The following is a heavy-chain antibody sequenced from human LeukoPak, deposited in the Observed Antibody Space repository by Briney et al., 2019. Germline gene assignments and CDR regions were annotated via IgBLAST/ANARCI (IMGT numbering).Heavy chain of an antibody. CDR2: ISYDGSNK. CDR1: GFTFSSYA. V-gene: IGHV3-30-3*01. CDR3: ARGGDKDTAMVLPFDY. J-gene: IGHJ4*02. D-gene: IGHD5-18*01. Sequence: GGSLRLSCAASGFTFSSYAMHWVRQAPGKGLEWVAVISYDGSNKYYADSVKGRFTISRDNSKNTLYLQMNSLRAEDTAVYYCARGGDKDTAMVLPFDYWGQGTLVTVSS.